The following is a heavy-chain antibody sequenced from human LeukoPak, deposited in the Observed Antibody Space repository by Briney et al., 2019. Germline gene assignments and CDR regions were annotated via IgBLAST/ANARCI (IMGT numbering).Heavy chain of an antibody. D-gene: IGHD3-10*01. J-gene: IGHJ4*02. CDR2: ISDNGGAT. Sequence: GGSLRLSCAASGFTFSSCAMTWVRQAPGKGLEWVSSISDNGGATYYADSMNGRFTFSRDNSKIRLYLQMNSLRADDTAVYYCAKRWSWVDYWGQGTLVTVSS. CDR1: GFTFSSCA. CDR3: AKRWSWVDY. V-gene: IGHV3-23*01.